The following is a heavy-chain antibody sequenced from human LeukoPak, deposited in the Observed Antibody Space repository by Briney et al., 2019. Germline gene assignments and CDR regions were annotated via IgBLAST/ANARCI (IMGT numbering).Heavy chain of an antibody. Sequence: PSETLSLTCTVSGGSITSSTFYWGWIRQPPGEGLEWIGTMYYSGRTNYNPSLEGRVSISVDPSKNQFSLKLSSVTAADTAVYYCGTSGWEQLLLQWGQETLVTVSS. CDR1: GGSITSSTFY. D-gene: IGHD1-26*01. CDR3: GTSGWEQLLLQ. J-gene: IGHJ4*02. V-gene: IGHV4-39*01. CDR2: MYYSGRT.